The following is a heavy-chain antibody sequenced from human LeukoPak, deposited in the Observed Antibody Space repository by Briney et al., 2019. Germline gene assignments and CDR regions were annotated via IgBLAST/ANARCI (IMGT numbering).Heavy chain of an antibody. Sequence: ASVKVSCKVSGYTPTELSMHWVRQAPGKGLEWMGGFDPEDGETIYAQKFQGRVTMTEDTSTDTAYMELSSLRSEDTAVYYCARGSRYVRVRGVIITGDGSFDYWGQGTLVTVSS. CDR3: ARGSRYVRVRGVIITGDGSFDY. CDR2: FDPEDGET. J-gene: IGHJ4*02. D-gene: IGHD3-10*01. CDR1: GYTPTELS. V-gene: IGHV1-24*01.